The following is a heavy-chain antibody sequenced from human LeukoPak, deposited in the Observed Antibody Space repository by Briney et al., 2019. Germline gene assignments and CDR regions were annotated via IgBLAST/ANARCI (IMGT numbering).Heavy chain of an antibody. CDR2: IYYSGST. J-gene: IGHJ4*02. V-gene: IGHV4-31*03. CDR3: ARIDRGYDSSGHSYYFAY. D-gene: IGHD3-22*01. Sequence: SHTLSLTCTVSGGSISSGGDYWSRIRQHPETGLEWIGYIYYSGSTYYNPSLKSRVTISVDTSKNQFSLKLSSVTAADTAVYYCARIDRGYDSSGHSYYFAYWGQGTLVTVSS. CDR1: GGSISSGGDY.